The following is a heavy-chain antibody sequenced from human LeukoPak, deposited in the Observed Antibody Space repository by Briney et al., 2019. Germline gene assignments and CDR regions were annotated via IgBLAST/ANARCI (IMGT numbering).Heavy chain of an antibody. CDR3: AKDAGSYYFDY. CDR1: AFTFSSYG. D-gene: IGHD1-26*01. V-gene: IGHV3-30*18. Sequence: PGRSLRLSCAASAFTFSSYGMHWVRQAPGKGLEWVAVISYDGSNKYYADSVKGRFTISRDNSKNTLYLQMNSLRAEDTAVYYCAKDAGSYYFDYWGQGTLVTVSS. CDR2: ISYDGSNK. J-gene: IGHJ4*02.